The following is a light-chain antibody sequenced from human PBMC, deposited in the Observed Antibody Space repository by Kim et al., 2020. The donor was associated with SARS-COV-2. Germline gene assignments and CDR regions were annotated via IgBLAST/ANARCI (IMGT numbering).Light chain of an antibody. J-gene: IGKJ1*01. CDR1: QTIDYY. V-gene: IGKV1-39*01. Sequence: ASVGDRVTITCRASQTIDYYLNWYQQKPGKAPNLLVYAASTLQSGVPSRFSGSVSGTDFTLTISSLQPEDLAVYYCQQSYIIPWTLGQGTKVDIK. CDR3: QQSYIIPWT. CDR2: AAS.